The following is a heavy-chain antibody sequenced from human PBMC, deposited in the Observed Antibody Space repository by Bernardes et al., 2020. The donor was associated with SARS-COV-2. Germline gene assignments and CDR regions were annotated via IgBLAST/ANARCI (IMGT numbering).Heavy chain of an antibody. CDR2: ISGSGGST. Sequence: GGSLRLSCAASGFTFSSYAMSWVRQAPGKGLEWVSAISGSGGSTYYADSVKGRFTISRDNSKNTLYLQMNSLRAEDTAVYYCAKGIVVVPAAIPAFDIWGQGTMVTVSS. CDR3: AKGIVVVPAAIPAFDI. V-gene: IGHV3-23*01. CDR1: GFTFSSYA. D-gene: IGHD2-2*02. J-gene: IGHJ3*02.